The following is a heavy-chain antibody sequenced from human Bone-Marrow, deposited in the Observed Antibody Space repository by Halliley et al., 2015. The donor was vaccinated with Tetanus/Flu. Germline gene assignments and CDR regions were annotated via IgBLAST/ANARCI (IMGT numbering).Heavy chain of an antibody. CDR3: ARGLYSYDSSGFYFDY. Sequence: QLVQSGGGLIQPGGSQRLSCVISRFPVSWNYINWVRQAPGKGLEWVALIWYDGSEKYYADSAKGRFTISRDNSKNTLYLQMNSLRAEDTAVYYCARGLYSYDSSGFYFDYWGQGTLVTVSS. CDR2: IWYDGSEK. J-gene: IGHJ4*02. D-gene: IGHD3-22*01. CDR1: RFPVSWNY. V-gene: IGHV3-33*08.